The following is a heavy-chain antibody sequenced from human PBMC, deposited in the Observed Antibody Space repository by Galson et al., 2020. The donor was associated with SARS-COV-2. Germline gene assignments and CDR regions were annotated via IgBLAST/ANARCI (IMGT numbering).Heavy chain of an antibody. CDR3: ARGSRITMIVVVIPRYYYYMDV. CDR1: GYTFTSYD. Sequence: ASVKVSCKASGYTFTSYDINWVRQATGQGLEWMGWMNPNSGNTGYAQKFQGRVTMTRNTSISTAYMELSSLRSEDTTAYYCARGSRITMIVVVIPRYYYYMDVWGKGTTVTVSS. D-gene: IGHD3-22*01. V-gene: IGHV1-8*01. J-gene: IGHJ6*03. CDR2: MNPNSGNT.